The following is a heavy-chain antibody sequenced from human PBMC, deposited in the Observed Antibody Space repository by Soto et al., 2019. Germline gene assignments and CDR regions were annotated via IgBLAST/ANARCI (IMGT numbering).Heavy chain of an antibody. J-gene: IGHJ6*02. CDR3: ARVDITMIVVIAQYDGMDV. D-gene: IGHD3-22*01. Sequence: QVQLVQSEAEVKKPGASVKVSCKASGYTFTSYGVSWVRQAPGQGLEWMGWISAYNGKTNYAQKFQGRVAMTTDTSTITAHMELRRLRSDDTAVYCCARVDITMIVVIAQYDGMDVWGQGTTVTVSS. CDR1: GYTFTSYG. CDR2: ISAYNGKT. V-gene: IGHV1-18*01.